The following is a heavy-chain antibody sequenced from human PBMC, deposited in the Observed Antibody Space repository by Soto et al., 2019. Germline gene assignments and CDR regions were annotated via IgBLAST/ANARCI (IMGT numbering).Heavy chain of an antibody. Sequence: PSETLSLTCAVSGGSISSGVYSWSWIRQPPGKGLEWIGYIYYSGSTNYNPSLKSRVTISVDTSKNQFSLKLSSVTAADTAVYYCARVVGYYYVSGSYSPNWFDPWGQGTLVTVSS. CDR2: IYYSGST. CDR1: GGSISSGVYS. V-gene: IGHV4-61*08. J-gene: IGHJ5*02. CDR3: ARVVGYYYVSGSYSPNWFDP. D-gene: IGHD3-10*01.